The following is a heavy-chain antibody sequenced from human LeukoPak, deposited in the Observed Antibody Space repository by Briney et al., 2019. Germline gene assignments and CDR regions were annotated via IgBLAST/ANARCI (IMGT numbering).Heavy chain of an antibody. D-gene: IGHD5-18*01. CDR3: ASSLIQLWLYYYYGMDV. J-gene: IGHJ6*02. V-gene: IGHV1-69*13. CDR1: GGTFSSYA. CDR2: IIPIFGPA. Sequence: SVKVSCKASGGTFSSYAISWVRQAPGQGLEWMGGIIPIFGPANYAQKFQGRVTITADESTSTAYMELSSLRSEDTAVYYCASSLIQLWLYYYYGMDVWGQGTTVTVSS.